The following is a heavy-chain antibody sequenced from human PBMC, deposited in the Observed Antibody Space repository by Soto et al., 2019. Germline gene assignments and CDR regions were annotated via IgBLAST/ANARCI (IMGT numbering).Heavy chain of an antibody. Sequence: PGESLKISCKGSGYSFTSYWIGWVRQMPGKGLEWMGIIYPGDSDTRYSPSFQGHVTISADKSIGTAYLQWSSLKASDTAMYYCARQMGSRPSYYYYGMDVWGQGTTVTVSS. CDR1: GYSFTSYW. D-gene: IGHD2-15*01. CDR2: IYPGDSDT. J-gene: IGHJ6*02. V-gene: IGHV5-51*01. CDR3: ARQMGSRPSYYYYGMDV.